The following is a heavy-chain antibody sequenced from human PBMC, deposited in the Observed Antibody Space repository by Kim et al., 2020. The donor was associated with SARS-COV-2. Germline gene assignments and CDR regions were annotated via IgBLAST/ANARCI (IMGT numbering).Heavy chain of an antibody. CDR1: GGTFSSYA. J-gene: IGHJ6*02. V-gene: IGHV1-69*13. CDR3: ARGGITRTPLAGYYYGMDV. D-gene: IGHD1-20*01. CDR2: IIPIFGTA. Sequence: SVKVSCKASGGTFSSYAISWVRQAPGQGLEWMGGIIPIFGTANYAQKFQGRVTITADESTSTAYMELSSLRSEDTAVYYCARGGITRTPLAGYYYGMDVWGQGTTVTVSS.